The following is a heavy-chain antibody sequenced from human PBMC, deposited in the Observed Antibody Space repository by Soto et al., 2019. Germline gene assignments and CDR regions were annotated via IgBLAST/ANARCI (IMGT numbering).Heavy chain of an antibody. Sequence: SETLSLTCTVSGGSISSGGYYWSWIRQHPGKGLEWIGYIYYSGSTYYNPSLKSRVTISVDTSKNQFSLKLSSVTAADTAVYYCAGTYSSSRATFDYWGQGTLVTVSS. D-gene: IGHD6-13*01. CDR3: AGTYSSSRATFDY. CDR2: IYYSGST. CDR1: GGSISSGGYY. V-gene: IGHV4-31*03. J-gene: IGHJ4*02.